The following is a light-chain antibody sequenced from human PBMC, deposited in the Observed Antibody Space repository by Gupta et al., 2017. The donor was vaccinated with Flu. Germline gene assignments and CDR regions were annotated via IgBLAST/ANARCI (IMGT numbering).Light chain of an antibody. V-gene: IGLV1-44*01. Sequence: QSALTQPPSASGTPGQRVTISCSGSSSDIGTNAVNWFHQLPGTAPKLLIYNNNQRPSGVPDRFSGSKSGTSASLAISGLQSEDEGDFYCAAWDDTLIGWVFGGGTKLTVL. CDR3: AAWDDTLIGWV. J-gene: IGLJ3*02. CDR2: NNN. CDR1: SSDIGTNA.